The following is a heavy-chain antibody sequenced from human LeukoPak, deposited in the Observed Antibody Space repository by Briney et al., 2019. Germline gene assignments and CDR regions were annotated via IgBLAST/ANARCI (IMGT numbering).Heavy chain of an antibody. V-gene: IGHV1-24*01. J-gene: IGHJ3*02. CDR2: FDVEDGGI. D-gene: IGHD3-3*01. Sequence: GASVKVSCKVSGYTLTQLSVHWVRQAPGKGLEWMGGFDVEDGGIIYAQKFQGRVTMTEDTSTDTAYMELSSLRSEDTAVYYFATNRQIMILGVAVMPSFDIWGQGTMVTVSS. CDR3: ATNRQIMILGVAVMPSFDI. CDR1: GYTLTQLS.